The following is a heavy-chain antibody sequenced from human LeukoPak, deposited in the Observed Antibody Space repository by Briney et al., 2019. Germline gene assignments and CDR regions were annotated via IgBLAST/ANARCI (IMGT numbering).Heavy chain of an antibody. V-gene: IGHV3-30-3*01. CDR1: GFTFSSYA. D-gene: IGHD3-10*01. CDR3: ASGYYYGSGDFYYGMDV. Sequence: GRSLRLSCAASGFTFSSYAMHWVRQAPGKGLEWVAVISYDGSNKYYADSVKGRFTISRDNSKNTLYLQMNSLRAEDTAVYYCASGYYYGSGDFYYGMDVSGQGTTVTVSS. CDR2: ISYDGSNK. J-gene: IGHJ6*02.